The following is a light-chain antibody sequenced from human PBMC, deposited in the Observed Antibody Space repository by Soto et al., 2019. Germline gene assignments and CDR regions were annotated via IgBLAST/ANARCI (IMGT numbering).Light chain of an antibody. Sequence: QAVVTQEPSFSVSPGGTVTLTCGLSSGSVSTSYYPSWYQQTPGQAPRTLIDSTNTRSSGVPDRFSGSILGNKAALTITGAQADDESDYYCVLYMGSGIRVFGGGNQLTVL. CDR3: VLYMGSGIRV. V-gene: IGLV8-61*01. CDR2: STN. CDR1: SGSVSTSYY. J-gene: IGLJ7*01.